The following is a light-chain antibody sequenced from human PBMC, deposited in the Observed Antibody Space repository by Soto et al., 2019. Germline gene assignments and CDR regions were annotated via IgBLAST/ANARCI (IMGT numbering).Light chain of an antibody. J-gene: IGKJ5*01. CDR3: QQYGSSPPSST. V-gene: IGKV3-20*01. CDR1: QSVSNN. CDR2: GAS. Sequence: IVMTQSPATLSVSPGERAILSCRASQSVSNNLAWYQQKPGRAPRLLIYGASNRATDIPDRFSGRGSGTDFTLTISRLEPEDFAVYYCQQYGSSPPSSTFGQGTRLEIK.